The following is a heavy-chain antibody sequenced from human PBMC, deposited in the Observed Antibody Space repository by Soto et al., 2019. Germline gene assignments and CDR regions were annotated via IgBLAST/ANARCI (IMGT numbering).Heavy chain of an antibody. Sequence: QVQLQESGPGLVKPSQTLSLTCTVSGGSISSGGYYWSWIRQHPGKGLEWIGYIYYSGSTYYNPSLKSRVTISIDTSKNQFSLKLRSVTDAATAVYYCARGRGTISGYYPFFDYWGQGTLVTVSS. J-gene: IGHJ4*02. V-gene: IGHV4-31*03. CDR3: ARGRGTISGYYPFFDY. D-gene: IGHD3-22*01. CDR1: GGSISSGGYY. CDR2: IYYSGST.